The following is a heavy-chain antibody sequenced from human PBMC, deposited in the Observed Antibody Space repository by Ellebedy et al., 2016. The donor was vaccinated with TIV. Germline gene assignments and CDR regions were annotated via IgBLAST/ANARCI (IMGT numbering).Heavy chain of an antibody. V-gene: IGHV5-51*01. Sequence: GESLKISCKGSGYSFTSYWIGWVRQMPGKGLEWMGIIYPGDSDTRYSPSFQGQVTISADKSISTAYLQWSSLKASDTAMYYCARMTNRRAVAAFGFDPWGQGTLVTVSS. J-gene: IGHJ5*02. CDR2: IYPGDSDT. D-gene: IGHD6-19*01. CDR3: ARMTNRRAVAAFGFDP. CDR1: GYSFTSYW.